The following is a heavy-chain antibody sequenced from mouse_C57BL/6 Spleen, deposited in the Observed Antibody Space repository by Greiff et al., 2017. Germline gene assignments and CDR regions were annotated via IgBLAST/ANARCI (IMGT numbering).Heavy chain of an antibody. V-gene: IGHV1-64*01. Sequence: QVQLKQPGAELVKPGASVKLSCKASGYTFTSYWMHWVKQRPGQGLEWIGMIHPNSGSTNYNEKFKSKATLTVDKSSSTAYMQLSSLTSEDSAVYYCARVGYYDYEDFDYWGQGTTLTVSS. CDR3: ARVGYYDYEDFDY. J-gene: IGHJ2*01. CDR2: IHPNSGST. D-gene: IGHD2-4*01. CDR1: GYTFTSYW.